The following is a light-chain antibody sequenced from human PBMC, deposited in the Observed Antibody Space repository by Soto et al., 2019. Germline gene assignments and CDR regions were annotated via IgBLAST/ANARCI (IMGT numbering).Light chain of an antibody. J-gene: IGLJ3*02. Sequence: QSALTQPRSVSGSPGQSVTISCTGTSNDVGNYNYVSWYQHHPGKAPKIMISDVTRRPSGVPDRFSASKSGNTASLTISGLQAEDEADYHCCSYAGSYSWVFGGGTKLTVL. CDR3: CSYAGSYSWV. CDR1: SNDVGNYNY. V-gene: IGLV2-11*01. CDR2: DVT.